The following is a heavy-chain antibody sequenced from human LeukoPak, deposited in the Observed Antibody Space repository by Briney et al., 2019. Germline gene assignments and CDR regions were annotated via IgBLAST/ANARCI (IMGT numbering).Heavy chain of an antibody. V-gene: IGHV3-30-3*01. Sequence: PGRSLRLSCAASGFTFSSYAMHWVRQAPGKGLEWVAVISYDGSNKYYADSVKGRFTISRDNSKNTLYLQMNSLRAEDTAVYYCAKEIDTSGYSPFDYWGQGTLVTVSS. CDR1: GFTFSSYA. CDR3: AKEIDTSGYSPFDY. J-gene: IGHJ4*02. D-gene: IGHD3-22*01. CDR2: ISYDGSNK.